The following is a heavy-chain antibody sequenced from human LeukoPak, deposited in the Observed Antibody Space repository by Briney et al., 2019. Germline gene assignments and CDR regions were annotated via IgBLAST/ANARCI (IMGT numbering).Heavy chain of an antibody. J-gene: IGHJ4*02. CDR1: GFTFSSYT. CDR2: ITGSGGNT. Sequence: GGSLRLSCSASGFTFSSYTMHWVRQAPGRGLEYVSAITGSGGNTFYADSVKGRFTISRDNSKNTLYLQMSSLRAEDTAAYYCVKPTGKYNSGWYFDYWGQGTLVTVSS. D-gene: IGHD6-19*01. V-gene: IGHV3-64D*09. CDR3: VKPTGKYNSGWYFDY.